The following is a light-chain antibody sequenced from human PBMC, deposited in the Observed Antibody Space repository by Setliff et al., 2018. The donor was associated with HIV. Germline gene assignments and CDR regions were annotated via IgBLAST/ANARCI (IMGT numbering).Light chain of an antibody. CDR1: SSDVGGSNH. CDR2: DVT. J-gene: IGLJ1*01. V-gene: IGLV2-14*03. CDR3: SSYAITNTLP. Sequence: QSALTQPASVSGSPGQSIAISCTGTSSDVGGSNHVSWYQQHPGKAPRLIIYDVTNRPSGVSDRFSGSKSGNTASLIISGLQAEDDADYYCSSYAITNTLPFGTGTKVTVL.